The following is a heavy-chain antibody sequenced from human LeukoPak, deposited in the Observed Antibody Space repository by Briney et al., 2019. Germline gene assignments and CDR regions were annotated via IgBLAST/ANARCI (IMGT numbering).Heavy chain of an antibody. V-gene: IGHV4-39*01. J-gene: IGHJ4*02. CDR2: IYDSGST. CDR1: GGSIRSSYYY. D-gene: IGHD6-13*01. CDR3: ARLGIAAAAHDY. Sequence: ASETLSLTCTVSGGSIRSSYYYWGWIRQPPGKGLEWIGSIYDSGSTYYNPSLKSRVTISVDTSKNQFSLKLSSVTAADTAVYYCARLGIAAAAHDYWGQGTLVTVPS.